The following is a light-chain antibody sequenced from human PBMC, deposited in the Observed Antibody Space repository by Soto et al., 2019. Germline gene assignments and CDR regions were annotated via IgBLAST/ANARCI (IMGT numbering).Light chain of an antibody. V-gene: IGLV1-40*01. Sequence: QSVLTQPPSVSGAPGQRVTISCTGSSSSIGAGYDVHWYQQLPGTAPKLLIYGNNNRPSGVPDRFSGSKSGTSASLAITGLRAEDEADYYCQSYDSSRSGVVFGGGTKVTVL. CDR1: SSSIGAGYD. CDR3: QSYDSSRSGVV. CDR2: GNN. J-gene: IGLJ2*01.